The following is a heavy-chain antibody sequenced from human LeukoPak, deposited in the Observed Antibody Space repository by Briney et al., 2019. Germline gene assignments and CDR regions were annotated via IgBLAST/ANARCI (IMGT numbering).Heavy chain of an antibody. D-gene: IGHD3-10*01. V-gene: IGHV3-66*01. J-gene: IGHJ4*02. CDR1: GFTVSSNY. CDR2: IYSGGST. CDR3: ARGTVTMVDY. Sequence: GGSLRLSCAVSGFTVSSNYMSWVRQAPGRGLEWVSVIYSGGSTYYADSVKGRFTISRDNSKNTLFLQMNSLRAGDTAVYYCARGTVTMVDYWGQGTLVTVSS.